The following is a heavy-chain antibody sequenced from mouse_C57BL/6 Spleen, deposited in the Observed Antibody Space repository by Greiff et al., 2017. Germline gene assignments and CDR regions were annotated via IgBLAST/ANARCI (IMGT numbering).Heavy chain of an antibody. D-gene: IGHD3-2*02. CDR2: IWSGGST. CDR1: GFSLTSYG. CDR3: ARGQLRLEGYAMDY. V-gene: IGHV2-2*01. J-gene: IGHJ4*01. Sequence: VQLQQSGPGLVQPSQRLSITCTVSGFSLTSYGVHWVRQSPGKGLEWLGVIWSGGSTDYNAAFISRLSISKDNSKSQVFFKMNSLQADDTAIYYCARGQLRLEGYAMDYWGQGTSVTVSS.